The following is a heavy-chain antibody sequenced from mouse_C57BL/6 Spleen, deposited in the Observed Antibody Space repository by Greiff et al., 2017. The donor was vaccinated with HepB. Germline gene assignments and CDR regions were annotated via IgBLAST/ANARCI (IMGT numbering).Heavy chain of an antibody. Sequence: QVQLHQPGTELVKPGASVKLSCKASGYTFTSYWMHWVKQRPGQGLEWIGNINPSNGGTNYNEKFKSKATLTVDKSSSTAYMQLSSLTSEDSAVYYCARLGRDFYAMDYWGQGTSVTVSS. CDR2: INPSNGGT. CDR1: GYTFTSYW. CDR3: ARLGRDFYAMDY. J-gene: IGHJ4*01. V-gene: IGHV1-53*01.